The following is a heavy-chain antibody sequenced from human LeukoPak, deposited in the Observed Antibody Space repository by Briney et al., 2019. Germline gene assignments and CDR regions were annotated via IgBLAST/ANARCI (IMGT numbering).Heavy chain of an antibody. CDR3: ARGGGYYFDY. J-gene: IGHJ4*02. CDR1: GFTFSSYA. V-gene: IGHV3-23*01. CDR2: ISGSCGTT. D-gene: IGHD5-12*01. Sequence: GGSLRLSCAAPGFTFSSYAMSWVRQAPGKGLEWVSTISGSCGTTYYAEFVKGRFTISRDNSKNRLFLQMNSLRVEDTAVYYCARGGGYYFDYWGQGTLVTVSS.